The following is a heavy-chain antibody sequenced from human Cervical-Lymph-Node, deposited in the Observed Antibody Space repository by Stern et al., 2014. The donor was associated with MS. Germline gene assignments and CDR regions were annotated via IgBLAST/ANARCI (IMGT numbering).Heavy chain of an antibody. CDR3: ARDTSSPERSDW. CDR2: ITNVGST. V-gene: IGHV3-53*01. D-gene: IGHD1-1*01. Sequence: MQLVQSGGGVIQPGGSLRLSCTASGFTVSRDYMTWVRQAPGKGLEWVSLITNVGSTFYTDSVKCRFTISRDDSKNTVYLHMTSLRAEDTAMYYCARDTSSPERSDWWGQGTLVTVSS. J-gene: IGHJ4*02. CDR1: GFTVSRDY.